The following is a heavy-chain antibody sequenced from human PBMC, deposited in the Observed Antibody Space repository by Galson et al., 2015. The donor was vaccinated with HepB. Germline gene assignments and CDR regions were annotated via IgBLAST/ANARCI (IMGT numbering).Heavy chain of an antibody. CDR2: IGSANGET. Sequence: SVKVSCKASGHSFRHHGISWVRQAPGQGLEWLGWIGSANGETKYTEKFQGRVTMTTDISMSTSYMELRSLRSDDTAVYYCARAVLGSLYGDFDYWGQGTQSTVSA. CDR3: ARAVLGSLYGDFDY. D-gene: IGHD6-13*01. J-gene: IGHJ4*01. CDR1: GHSFRHHG. V-gene: IGHV1-18*04.